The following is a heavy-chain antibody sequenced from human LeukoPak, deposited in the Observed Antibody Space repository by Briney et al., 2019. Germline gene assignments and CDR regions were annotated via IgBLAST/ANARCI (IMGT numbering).Heavy chain of an antibody. CDR3: ATNYYGSGSYENAFDI. J-gene: IGHJ3*02. CDR1: GYTFTSYA. Sequence: ASVKVSCKASGYTFTSYAMDWVRQAPGQRLEWMGGINAGNGNTKYLQKFQGRVTITRDTSPSTAYMELSSLRSEDTAVYYCATNYYGSGSYENAFDIWGQGTMVTVSS. D-gene: IGHD3-10*01. CDR2: INAGNGNT. V-gene: IGHV1-3*01.